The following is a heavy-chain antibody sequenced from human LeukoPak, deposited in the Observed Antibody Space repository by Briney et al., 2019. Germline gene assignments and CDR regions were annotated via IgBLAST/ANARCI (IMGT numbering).Heavy chain of an antibody. CDR1: GFTFSDYY. D-gene: IGHD3-10*01. Sequence: SGGSLRLSCAASGFTFSDYYMNWIRQAPGKGLEWVSYISSSGDTIYYADSVKGRFTMSRDNAKNSLYLQVNSLRAEDTAVYYCARDRLLWFGGADVKNWFDPWGQGTLVTVSS. CDR2: ISSSGDTI. V-gene: IGHV3-11*04. J-gene: IGHJ5*02. CDR3: ARDRLLWFGGADVKNWFDP.